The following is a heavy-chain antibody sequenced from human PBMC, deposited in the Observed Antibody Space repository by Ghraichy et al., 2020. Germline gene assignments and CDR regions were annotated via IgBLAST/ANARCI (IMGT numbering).Heavy chain of an antibody. Sequence: SETLSLTCTVSGGSISSYYWSWIRQPPGKGLEWIGYIYYSGSTNYNPSLKSRVTISVDTSKNQFSLKLSSVTAADTAVYYCARHEGNIAVAGGAFDYWGQGTLVTVSS. D-gene: IGHD6-19*01. CDR3: ARHEGNIAVAGGAFDY. J-gene: IGHJ4*02. CDR1: GGSISSYY. V-gene: IGHV4-59*08. CDR2: IYYSGST.